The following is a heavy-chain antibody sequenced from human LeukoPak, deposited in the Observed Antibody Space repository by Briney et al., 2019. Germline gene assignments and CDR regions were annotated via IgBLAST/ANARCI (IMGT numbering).Heavy chain of an antibody. J-gene: IGHJ4*02. Sequence: GSLRLSCAASGFTFSYYSMNWVRQAPGKGLEWIGYIYYSGSTNYNPSLKSRVTISVDTSKNQFSLKLSSVTAADTAVYYCARVGTYGSGSYLSWLDYWGQGTLVTVSS. V-gene: IGHV4-59*01. CDR2: IYYSGST. D-gene: IGHD3-10*01. CDR1: GFTFSYYS. CDR3: ARVGTYGSGSYLSWLDY.